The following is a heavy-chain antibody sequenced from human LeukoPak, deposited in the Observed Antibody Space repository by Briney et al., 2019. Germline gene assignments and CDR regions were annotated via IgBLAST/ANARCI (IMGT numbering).Heavy chain of an antibody. V-gene: IGHV5-51*01. CDR3: ARSYGSGSRLEFDP. CDR1: GSRFSSYW. CDR2: IYPGDSDT. Sequence: GESLKISCKGSGSRFSSYWIGWVRQLPGKGLEWMGIIYPGDSDTRYSPSFQGQVTISADKSISTAYLQWSSLKASDTAMYYCARSYGSGSRLEFDPWGQGTLVTVSS. J-gene: IGHJ5*02. D-gene: IGHD3-10*01.